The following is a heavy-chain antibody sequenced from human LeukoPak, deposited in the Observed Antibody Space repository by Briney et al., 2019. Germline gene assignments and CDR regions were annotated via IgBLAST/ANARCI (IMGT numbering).Heavy chain of an antibody. Sequence: PSETLSLTCTVSGGSISSYYWSWIRQPPGKGLEWIGYIYYSGSTNYNPSLKSRVTISVDTSKNQFSLKLSSVTAADTAVYYCARDSGSSWLPLYYFDYWGQGTLVTVSS. CDR3: ARDSGSSWLPLYYFDY. J-gene: IGHJ4*02. D-gene: IGHD6-13*01. CDR1: GGSISSYY. V-gene: IGHV4-59*12. CDR2: IYYSGST.